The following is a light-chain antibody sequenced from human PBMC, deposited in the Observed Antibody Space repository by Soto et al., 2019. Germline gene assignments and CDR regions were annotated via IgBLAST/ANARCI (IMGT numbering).Light chain of an antibody. Sequence: IQLTQSPSSLSASVGDRVTITCRASQDIRDALAWYQQRPGKAPNLLIYDASSLQGAVPSRFSGGGSGTDFTLTISSLQPVDSATYYCQRFSDYQFTFGPGTKVVIK. J-gene: IGKJ3*01. CDR3: QRFSDYQFT. V-gene: IGKV1D-13*01. CDR1: QDIRDA. CDR2: DAS.